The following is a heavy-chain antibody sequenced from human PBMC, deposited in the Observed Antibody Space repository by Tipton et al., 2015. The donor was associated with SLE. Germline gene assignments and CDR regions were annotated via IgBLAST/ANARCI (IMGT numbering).Heavy chain of an antibody. D-gene: IGHD6-19*01. CDR1: GFTFSSYE. J-gene: IGHJ4*02. V-gene: IGHV3-48*03. CDR2: ISSSGSSI. CDR3: AQGGWADY. Sequence: SLRLSCTASGFTFSSYEMNWVRQAPGKGLEWVSYISSSGSSIYYADSVKGRFTISRDNVKNSLYLQMNSLRAEDTAVYYCAQGGWADYWGQGTLVTVSS.